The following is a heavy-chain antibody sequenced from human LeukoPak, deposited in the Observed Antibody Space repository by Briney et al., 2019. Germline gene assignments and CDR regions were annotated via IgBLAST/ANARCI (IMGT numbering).Heavy chain of an antibody. CDR2: ISAYNGNT. D-gene: IGHD2-2*01. CDR3: ARSGYCSSTSCYSPANYYYYYGMDV. Sequence: ASVKVSCKAPGYTFTSYGISWVRQAPGQGLEWMGWISAYNGNTNYAQKLQGRVTMTTDTSTSTAYMELRSLRSDDTAVYYCARSGYCSSTSCYSPANYYYYYGMDVWGQGTTVTVSS. V-gene: IGHV1-18*01. CDR1: GYTFTSYG. J-gene: IGHJ6*02.